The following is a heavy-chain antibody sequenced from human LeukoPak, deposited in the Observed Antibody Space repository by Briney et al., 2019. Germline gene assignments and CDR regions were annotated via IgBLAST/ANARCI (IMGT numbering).Heavy chain of an antibody. CDR2: MNPNSGNT. V-gene: IGHV1-8*01. CDR3: ASRDILTGYYNPSFDY. D-gene: IGHD3-9*01. Sequence: GASVKVSCKASGYTFTSYDVNWVRQAPGQGLEWVGWMNPNSGNTGYAQKFQGRVTMTRNTSKSTAYMELSSLRSEDTAVYYCASRDILTGYYNPSFDYWGQGTLVTVSS. CDR1: GYTFTSYD. J-gene: IGHJ4*02.